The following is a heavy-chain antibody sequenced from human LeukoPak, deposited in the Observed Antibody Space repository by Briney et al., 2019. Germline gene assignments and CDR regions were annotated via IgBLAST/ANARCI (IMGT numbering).Heavy chain of an antibody. V-gene: IGHV3-30*04. D-gene: IGHD6-13*01. CDR1: GFAFSNFA. Sequence: GGSLRLSCAASGFAFSNFALYWVRQAPGKGLEWVTVISSDGSYKYYADSVKGRFTISRDNSKNTVYLQMNSLRDEDTAVYYCARAPPDSWIDNWGQGTLVTVSS. CDR2: ISSDGSYK. J-gene: IGHJ4*02. CDR3: ARAPPDSWIDN.